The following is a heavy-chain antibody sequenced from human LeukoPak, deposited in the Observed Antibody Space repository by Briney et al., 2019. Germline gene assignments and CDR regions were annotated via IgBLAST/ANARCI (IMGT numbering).Heavy chain of an antibody. V-gene: IGHV3-30*03. CDR3: ARDFTTHDAFDI. CDR2: ISYDGSNK. Sequence: GGSLRLSCAASGFTFSSYSMNWVRQAPGKGLEWVAVISYDGSNKYYADSVKGRFTISRDNSKNTLYLQMNSLRAEDTAVYYCARDFTTHDAFDIWGQGTMVTVSS. CDR1: GFTFSSYS. J-gene: IGHJ3*02. D-gene: IGHD3-22*01.